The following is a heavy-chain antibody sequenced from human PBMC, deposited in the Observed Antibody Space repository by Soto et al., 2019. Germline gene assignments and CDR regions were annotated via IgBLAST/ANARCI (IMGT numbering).Heavy chain of an antibody. Sequence: PGGSLRLSCAASGFTFSSYAMSWVRQAPGKGLEWVSAISGSGGSTYYADSVKGRFTISRDNSKNTLYLQMNSLRAEDTAVYYCAKGDSSGWYSNYFDYWGQGTLVTVSS. D-gene: IGHD6-19*01. CDR3: AKGDSSGWYSNYFDY. CDR1: GFTFSSYA. J-gene: IGHJ4*02. CDR2: ISGSGGST. V-gene: IGHV3-23*01.